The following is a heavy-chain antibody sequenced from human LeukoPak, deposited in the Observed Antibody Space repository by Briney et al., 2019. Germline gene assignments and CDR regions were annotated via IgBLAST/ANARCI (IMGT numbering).Heavy chain of an antibody. J-gene: IGHJ4*02. CDR2: IYHTGNT. CDR1: DYSISSGYY. D-gene: IGHD2-21*01. CDR3: ARNSHFDY. Sequence: SETLSLTCAVSDYSISSGYYWGWIRQPPGKGLEWIGSIYHTGNTFYNPSLKSRVPMSVDTSKNQFSLKLSSVTAADTAVYYCARNSHFDYWGQGTLVTVSS. V-gene: IGHV4-38-2*01.